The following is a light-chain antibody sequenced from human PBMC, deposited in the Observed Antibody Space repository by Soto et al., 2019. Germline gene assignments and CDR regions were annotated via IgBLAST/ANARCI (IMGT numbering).Light chain of an antibody. CDR1: QSSSNF. J-gene: IGKJ5*01. CDR3: QQYNNWPPPIT. Sequence: IQMTQSPSSLSASVGDRVTITCRASQSSSNFLNWYQQKPGKAPKLLIYDASSLESGVPSRFSGSGSGTEFTLTISSLQSEDFAVYYCQQYNNWPPPITFGQGTRLEIK. V-gene: IGKV1D-13*01. CDR2: DAS.